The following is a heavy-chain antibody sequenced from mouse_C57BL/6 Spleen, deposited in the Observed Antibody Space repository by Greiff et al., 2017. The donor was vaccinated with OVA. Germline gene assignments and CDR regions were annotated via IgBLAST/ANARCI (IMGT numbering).Heavy chain of an antibody. CDR3: ARDFYYYGSSYYFDY. J-gene: IGHJ2*01. Sequence: DVQLVESGGGLVKPGGSLKLSCAASGFTFSDYGMHWVRQAPEKGLEWVAYISSGSSTIYYADTVKGRFTISRDNAKNTLFLQMTSLRSEDTAMYYCARDFYYYGSSYYFDYWGQGTTLTVSS. CDR2: ISSGSSTI. V-gene: IGHV5-17*01. D-gene: IGHD1-1*01. CDR1: GFTFSDYG.